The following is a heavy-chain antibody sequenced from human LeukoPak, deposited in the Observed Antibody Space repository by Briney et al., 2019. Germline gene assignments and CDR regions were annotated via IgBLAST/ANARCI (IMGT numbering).Heavy chain of an antibody. J-gene: IGHJ4*02. CDR2: ISYDGSNT. V-gene: IGHV3-30*03. CDR1: GLSFSTDG. D-gene: IGHD2-2*01. Sequence: PGGSLRLSCPASGLSFSTDGMHWARQAPGKGLEWVAVISYDGSNTYYADSVKGRFTISRDNSKNMLYLQMNSLRAADTAVAYGARVLESYQPLSVGYWGQGTLVTVSS. CDR3: ARVLESYQPLSVGY.